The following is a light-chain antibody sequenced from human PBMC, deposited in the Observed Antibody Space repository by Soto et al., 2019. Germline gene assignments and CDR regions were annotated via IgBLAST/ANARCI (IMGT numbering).Light chain of an antibody. V-gene: IGKV1-39*01. CDR2: AAS. Sequence: DIQMTQSPSTLSASIGDRVTITCRASQSISNYLNWYQQKPGKAPKLLIYAASSLQSGVPSRFSGSGSGTDFTLTISSLQPEDSATYYCQQSYSTPTFGQGTKV. CDR3: QQSYSTPT. J-gene: IGKJ1*01. CDR1: QSISNY.